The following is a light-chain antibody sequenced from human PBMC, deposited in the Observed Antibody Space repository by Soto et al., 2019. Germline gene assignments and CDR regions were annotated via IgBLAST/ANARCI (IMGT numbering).Light chain of an antibody. Sequence: EIVLTQSPGTLSLSPGERATLFCRASQSVSSNYLAWYQQKPGQAPRLLIYGASRGAAGIPDRFSGSGFGTDFTLTISRLEPEDFGVYFCQQYGRSPMFTFGQGTKLEVK. CDR1: QSVSSNY. CDR2: GAS. CDR3: QQYGRSPMFT. V-gene: IGKV3-20*01. J-gene: IGKJ2*01.